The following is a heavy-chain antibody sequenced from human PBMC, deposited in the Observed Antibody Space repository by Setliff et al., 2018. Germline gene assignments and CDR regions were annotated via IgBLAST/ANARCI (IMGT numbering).Heavy chain of an antibody. Sequence: SETLSLTCSVSGGSVSSSSYYWGWIRQPPGKGLEWIGSISYSGSTYYNPSLKSRVTISVDTSKNQFSLKLSSVTAADTAVYYCAATPYYFGSGRDYWGQGTLVTVSS. J-gene: IGHJ4*02. CDR2: ISYSGST. CDR1: GGSVSSSSYY. CDR3: AATPYYFGSGRDY. V-gene: IGHV4-39*07. D-gene: IGHD3-10*01.